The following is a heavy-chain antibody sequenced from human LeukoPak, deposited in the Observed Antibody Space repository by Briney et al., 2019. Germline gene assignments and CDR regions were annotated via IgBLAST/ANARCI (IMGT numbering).Heavy chain of an antibody. Sequence: SETLSLTCTVSGGSINSYYWSWIRQPPGKGLERIGYIYYSGSTNYNPSLKSRVTMSVDTAKNQFSVNLSSVTAADTAVYYCARDGAVTSWYGMDVWGQGTTVTVSS. V-gene: IGHV4-59*01. CDR1: GGSINSYY. CDR3: ARDGAVTSWYGMDV. D-gene: IGHD4-17*01. CDR2: IYYSGST. J-gene: IGHJ6*02.